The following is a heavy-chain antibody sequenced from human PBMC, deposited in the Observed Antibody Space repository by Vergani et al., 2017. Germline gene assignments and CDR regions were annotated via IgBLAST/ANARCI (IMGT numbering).Heavy chain of an antibody. V-gene: IGHV3-30*02. CDR3: AKGGRVRGEMGYYGMDV. CDR1: GFTFSSYG. CDR2: IRYDGSNK. D-gene: IGHD3-10*01. Sequence: QVQLVESGGGVVQPGGSLRLSCAASGFTFSSYGMHWVRQAPGKGLEWVAFIRYDGSNKYYADSVKGRFTISRDNSKTTLYLQMNSLRAEDTAVYYCAKGGRVRGEMGYYGMDVWGQGTTVTVSS. J-gene: IGHJ6*02.